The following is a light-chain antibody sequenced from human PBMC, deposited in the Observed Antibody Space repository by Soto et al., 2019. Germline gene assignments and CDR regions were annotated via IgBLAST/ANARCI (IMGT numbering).Light chain of an antibody. V-gene: IGKV1-6*01. CDR2: GAS. CDR1: QGIRRD. CDR3: LQDYSYPRT. Sequence: AIQMTQFPSSLSASVGDRVTISCRASQGIRRDIAWYQQRPGTVPKLLIFGASNLQSAVPSRFSGSGSGTDFTLTISSLQPEDFATYYCLQDYSYPRTFGQGTMVEVK. J-gene: IGKJ1*01.